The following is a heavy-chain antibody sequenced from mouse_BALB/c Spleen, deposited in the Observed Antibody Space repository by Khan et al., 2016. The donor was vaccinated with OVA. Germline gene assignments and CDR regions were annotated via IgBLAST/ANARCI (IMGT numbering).Heavy chain of an antibody. CDR1: GFTFSTYA. D-gene: IGHD2-2*01. CDR3: ARVYFGYHDY. J-gene: IGHJ2*01. Sequence: EVELVESGGDLVKPGGSLKLSCAASGFTFSTYAMSWVRQTPEKRLEWVATISSGGSYTYYPDSVKGRFTISSDNAKNTLYLQMSSLRSEDTAIYFCARVYFGYHDYWGQGTTLTVCS. V-gene: IGHV5-9-3*01. CDR2: ISSGGSYT.